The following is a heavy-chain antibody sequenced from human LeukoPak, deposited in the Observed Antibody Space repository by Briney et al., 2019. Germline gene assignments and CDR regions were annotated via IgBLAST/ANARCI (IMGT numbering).Heavy chain of an antibody. D-gene: IGHD6-13*01. Sequence: GESLKISCKGSGYSFTSYWIGWVRQMPGKGLKWMGIIYPGDSDARYSPSFQGQVTISADKSISTAYLQWSSLKASDTAMYYCARSYSSSWSGFDPWGQGTLVTVSS. V-gene: IGHV5-51*01. CDR1: GYSFTSYW. J-gene: IGHJ5*02. CDR3: ARSYSSSWSGFDP. CDR2: IYPGDSDA.